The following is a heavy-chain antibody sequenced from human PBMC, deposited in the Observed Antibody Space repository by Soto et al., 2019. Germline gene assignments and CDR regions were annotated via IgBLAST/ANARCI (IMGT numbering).Heavy chain of an antibody. CDR3: ARWVYAFDY. CDR1: GFTFSTYA. J-gene: IGHJ4*02. D-gene: IGHD6-13*01. Sequence: QVQLVESGGGVVQPGRSLRLSCAASGFTFSTYAMNWVRQAPGKGLKWVAAISYDASNKYYAGSVKGRFTISRDNYKNTLYLQMNSLRTEDTAMYYCARWVYAFDYWGQGTLVTVSS. V-gene: IGHV3-30-3*01. CDR2: ISYDASNK.